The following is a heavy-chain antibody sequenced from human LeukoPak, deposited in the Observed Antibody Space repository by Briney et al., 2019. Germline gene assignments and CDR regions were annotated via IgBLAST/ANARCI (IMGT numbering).Heavy chain of an antibody. Sequence: GASVKVSCKASGGTFSSYAISWVRQAPGQGLEWMGGIIPIFGTANYAQKFQGRVTITADKSTSTAYMELSSLRSEDTAVYYCARERVRRAYRNDAFDIWGQGTMVTVSS. D-gene: IGHD2-2*01. V-gene: IGHV1-69*06. CDR2: IIPIFGTA. CDR3: ARERVRRAYRNDAFDI. J-gene: IGHJ3*02. CDR1: GGTFSSYA.